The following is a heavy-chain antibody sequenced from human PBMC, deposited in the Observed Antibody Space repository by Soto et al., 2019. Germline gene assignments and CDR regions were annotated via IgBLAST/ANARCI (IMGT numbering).Heavy chain of an antibody. CDR3: AYDMWSSFNYTVREY. Sequence: GGSLRLSCAASGFTFSSYAMTWVRQAPGKGLEWVSAISGSGGSTYYADSVKGRFTISRDNSKNTLYLQMNSLRAEDTAVYYCAYDMWSSFNYTVREYWGQGTLFTVPS. CDR2: ISGSGGST. V-gene: IGHV3-23*01. J-gene: IGHJ4*02. CDR1: GFTFSSYA. D-gene: IGHD3-10*01.